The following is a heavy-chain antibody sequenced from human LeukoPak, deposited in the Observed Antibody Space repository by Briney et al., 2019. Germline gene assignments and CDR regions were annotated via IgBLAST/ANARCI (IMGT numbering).Heavy chain of an antibody. CDR3: AKDRYDILTGYYPSGDFDD. V-gene: IGHV3-30*18. Sequence: GRSLRLSCAASGFTFSSYGMHWVRQAPGKGLEWVAVISYDGSNKYYADSVKGRFTISRDNSKNTLYLQVNSLRAEDTAVYYCAKDRYDILTGYYPSGDFDDWGQGTLVTVSS. D-gene: IGHD3-9*01. J-gene: IGHJ4*02. CDR2: ISYDGSNK. CDR1: GFTFSSYG.